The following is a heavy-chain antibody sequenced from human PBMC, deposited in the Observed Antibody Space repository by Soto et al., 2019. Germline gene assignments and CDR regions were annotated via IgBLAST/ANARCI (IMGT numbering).Heavy chain of an antibody. J-gene: IGHJ4*02. Sequence: SETLSLTCTVSGGSISSSGYSWGWIRQPPGKGLEWIGSIYYSGSTYYNPSLKSRVTISVDTSKNQFSLKLSSVTAADTAVYYCARGFPTVVTVDYWGQGTLVTVSS. D-gene: IGHD4-17*01. CDR1: GGSISSSGYS. CDR2: IYYSGST. V-gene: IGHV4-39*01. CDR3: ARGFPTVVTVDY.